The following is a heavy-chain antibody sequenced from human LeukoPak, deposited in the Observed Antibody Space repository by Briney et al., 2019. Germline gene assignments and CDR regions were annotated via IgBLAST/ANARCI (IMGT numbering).Heavy chain of an antibody. V-gene: IGHV3-30*01. J-gene: IGHJ4*02. CDR3: ARDDALATDGFDS. Sequence: GRSLRLSCVASGFTFTRYAMHWVRQAPGKGLXXXTVVSYDGNDKYYADSVKGRFTISRDNSKNTVYLQMNSLRAEDTAVYYCARDDALATDGFDSWGQGTLVTVSS. CDR2: VSYDGNDK. D-gene: IGHD5-24*01. CDR1: GFTFTRYA.